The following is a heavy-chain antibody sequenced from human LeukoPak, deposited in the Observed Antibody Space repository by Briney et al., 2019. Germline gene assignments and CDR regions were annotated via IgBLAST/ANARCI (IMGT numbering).Heavy chain of an antibody. CDR2: VSGSGTST. Sequence: GGSLRLSCAASGFTFSSYAMTWVRQAPGKGLEWVSSVSGSGTSTYYADSVKGRFTLSRDNSKNTLYLQMNSLRAEDTAVYYGAKFLTTVTKSDFDYRGQGTLVTVSS. J-gene: IGHJ4*02. CDR3: AKFLTTVTKSDFDY. V-gene: IGHV3-23*01. CDR1: GFTFSSYA. D-gene: IGHD4-17*01.